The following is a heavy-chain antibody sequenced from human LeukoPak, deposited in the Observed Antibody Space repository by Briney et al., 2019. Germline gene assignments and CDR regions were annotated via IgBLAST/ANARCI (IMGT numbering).Heavy chain of an antibody. CDR3: VKDHRGGGYYTSFDY. Sequence: GGSLRLSCSASGFTFSTYAMHWVRQAPGKGLEHVSTINTNGDDTYYADSVKGRFTISRDNSKRTLYLQMSSLRAEDTAVYYCVKDHRGGGYYTSFDYWGQGTLVTVSS. D-gene: IGHD3-3*01. J-gene: IGHJ4*02. CDR1: GFTFSTYA. V-gene: IGHV3-64D*09. CDR2: INTNGDDT.